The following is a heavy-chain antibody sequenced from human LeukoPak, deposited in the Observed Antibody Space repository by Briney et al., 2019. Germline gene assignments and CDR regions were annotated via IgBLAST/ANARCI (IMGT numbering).Heavy chain of an antibody. D-gene: IGHD6-13*01. CDR3: ARRRGGSSSQFDP. Sequence: GESLKISRKGSGYSFTSCWIGWVRQMPGKGLEWMGIIYPGDSDTRYSPSFQGQVTISADRSISTAYLQWSSLKASDTAMYYCARRRGGSSSQFDPWGQGTLVTVSS. CDR2: IYPGDSDT. J-gene: IGHJ5*02. V-gene: IGHV5-51*01. CDR1: GYSFTSCW.